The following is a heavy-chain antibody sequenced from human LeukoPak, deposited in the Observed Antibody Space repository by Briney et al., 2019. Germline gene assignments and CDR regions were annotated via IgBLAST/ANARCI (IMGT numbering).Heavy chain of an antibody. CDR3: ARPTTGTAAQDYDC. J-gene: IGHJ4*02. CDR2: IYYGGST. V-gene: IGHV4-39*01. Sequence: SETLSLTCTVSGGSISSISYYWDWIRQPPGKGLEWIASIYYGGSTYYNPSLKSRVTISVDTSKNQFSLKVISVTAADTAVYYCARPTTGTAAQDYDCWGQGILVTVA. D-gene: IGHD6-6*01. CDR1: GGSISSISYY.